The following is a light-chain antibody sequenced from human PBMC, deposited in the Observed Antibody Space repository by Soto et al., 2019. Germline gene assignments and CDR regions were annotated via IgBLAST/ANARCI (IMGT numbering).Light chain of an antibody. CDR3: MQALQNPQT. J-gene: IGKJ2*01. CDR2: LGS. Sequence: DIVMTQSPLSLPVTPGEPASISCRSSQSLLHSNGYTYLNWYLQKPGQSPQLLIYLGSNRASGVPDRFSGSGSGTDFTLKISRVEAGDVGIYYCMQALQNPQTFGQGTKLEIK. V-gene: IGKV2-28*01. CDR1: QSLLHSNGYTY.